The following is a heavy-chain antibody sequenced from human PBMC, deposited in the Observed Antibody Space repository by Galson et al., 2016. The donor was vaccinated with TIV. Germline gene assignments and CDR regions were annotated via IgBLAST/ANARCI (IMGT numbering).Heavy chain of an antibody. J-gene: IGHJ6*02. V-gene: IGHV1-2*02. D-gene: IGHD5-18*01. Sequence: SVKVSCKASGYIFINYYIHWVRQAPGQGLEWLGWFNPDSGATQYAQKFQGRVTMTRDTSISTAYMELRRLISDDTAIYYCATDRNTAMDTYYYYYGVDVWGQGTTVTVSS. CDR2: FNPDSGAT. CDR1: GYIFINYY. CDR3: ATDRNTAMDTYYYYYGVDV.